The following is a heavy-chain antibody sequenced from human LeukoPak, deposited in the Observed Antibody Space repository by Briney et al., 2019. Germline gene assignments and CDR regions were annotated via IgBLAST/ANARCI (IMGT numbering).Heavy chain of an antibody. CDR3: ARANYYDSSGYFLFDY. J-gene: IGHJ4*02. Sequence: VASVKVSCKASGGTFSSYAIGWVRQAPGQGLEWMGGIIPIFGTANYAQKFQGRVTITTDESTSTAYMELSSLRSEDTAVYYCARANYYDSSGYFLFDYWGQGTLVTVSS. V-gene: IGHV1-69*05. CDR2: IIPIFGTA. D-gene: IGHD3-22*01. CDR1: GGTFSSYA.